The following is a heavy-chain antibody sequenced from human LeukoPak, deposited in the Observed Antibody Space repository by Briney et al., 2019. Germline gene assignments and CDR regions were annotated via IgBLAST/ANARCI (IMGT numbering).Heavy chain of an antibody. J-gene: IGHJ4*02. CDR3: ARRYSTDSIDS. Sequence: GESLKISCKGSGYSFTDYWIGWVRQMPGKGLEWMWIIYPGDSNTRYSQSFQGQVTISADKSISTAYLQWSSLKASDTAMYYCARRYSTDSIDSWGQGTLVTVSS. V-gene: IGHV5-51*01. CDR1: GYSFTDYW. D-gene: IGHD6-13*01. CDR2: IYPGDSNT.